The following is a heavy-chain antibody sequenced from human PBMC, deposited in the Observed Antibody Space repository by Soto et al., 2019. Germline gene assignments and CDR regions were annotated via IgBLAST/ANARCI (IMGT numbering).Heavy chain of an antibody. CDR3: ARGADNWNDGYWFDP. D-gene: IGHD1-1*01. CDR1: GYTFTSDD. CDR2: MNPNNDNK. Sequence: QVQLVQAGAEVKKPGASVKVSCKASGYTFTSDDINWVRQATGQGLEWMGRMNPNNDNKDYAQKLQGRVTMNRTTSISTAYMELSSLRSEDTAVYYCARGADNWNDGYWFDPWGQGTLVTVSS. V-gene: IGHV1-8*01. J-gene: IGHJ5*02.